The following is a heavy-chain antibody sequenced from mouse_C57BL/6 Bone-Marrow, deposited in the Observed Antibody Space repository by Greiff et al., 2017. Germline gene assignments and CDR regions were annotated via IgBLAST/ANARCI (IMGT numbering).Heavy chain of an antibody. J-gene: IGHJ2*01. CDR2: INPYNGDT. CDR3: ARARSYYYGSSLFDY. V-gene: IGHV1-20*01. D-gene: IGHD1-1*01. CDR1: GYSFTGYF. Sequence: EVQLQQSGPELVKPGDSVQISCKASGYSFTGYFMNWVMQSHGKSLEWIGRINPYNGDTFYNQKFKGKATLTVDKSSSTAHMELRSLTSEDSAVYYCARARSYYYGSSLFDYWGQGTTLTVSS.